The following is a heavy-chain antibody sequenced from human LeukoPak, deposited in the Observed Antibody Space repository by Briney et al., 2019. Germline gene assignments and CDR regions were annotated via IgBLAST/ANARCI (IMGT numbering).Heavy chain of an antibody. CDR1: GGTFSSYA. J-gene: IGHJ5*02. CDR2: IIPILGIA. V-gene: IGHV1-69*04. D-gene: IGHD4-17*01. CDR3: ARESKVTTVINT. Sequence: SVKVSCKASGGTFSSYAISWVRQAPGQGLEWMGRIIPILGIANYAQKFQGRVTITADKSTSTAYMELSRLGSEDTAVYYCARESKVTTVINTWGQGTLVTVSS.